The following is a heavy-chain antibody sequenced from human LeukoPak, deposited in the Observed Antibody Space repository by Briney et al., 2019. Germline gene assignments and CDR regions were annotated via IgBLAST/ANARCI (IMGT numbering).Heavy chain of an antibody. Sequence: GGSLRLSCAASGFTFSSYWMSWVRQAPGKGLEWVANIKQDGSGKYYVDSVKGRFTISRDNAKNSLYLQMNNLRAEDTAVYYCARVPYGSGYDPFDYWGQGTLVTVSS. J-gene: IGHJ4*02. V-gene: IGHV3-7*01. CDR3: ARVPYGSGYDPFDY. CDR1: GFTFSSYW. CDR2: IKQDGSGK. D-gene: IGHD5-12*01.